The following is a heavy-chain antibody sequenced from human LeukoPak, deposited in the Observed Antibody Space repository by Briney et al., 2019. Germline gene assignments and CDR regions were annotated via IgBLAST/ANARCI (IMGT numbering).Heavy chain of an antibody. D-gene: IGHD4-17*01. Sequence: GGSLRLSCTASGFIFSDYDMEWVRQAPGKGLEWISHISRSSNTIYYADSVKGRFTTSRDSAKNSLYLELNSLRAEDTAVYFCARRKIDYGDFDYWGQGTLVTVSS. V-gene: IGHV3-48*01. CDR2: ISRSSNTI. J-gene: IGHJ4*02. CDR1: GFIFSDYD. CDR3: ARRKIDYGDFDY.